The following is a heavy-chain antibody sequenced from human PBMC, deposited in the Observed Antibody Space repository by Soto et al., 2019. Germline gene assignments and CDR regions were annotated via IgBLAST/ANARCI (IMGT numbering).Heavy chain of an antibody. D-gene: IGHD6-13*01. V-gene: IGHV1-2*02. CDR3: ARFSWQQPDWFDP. CDR2: INPTSGGT. J-gene: IGHJ5*02. Sequence: QVQLVQSGAEVKKPGASVKVSCKASGYTFTGYYMHWVRQAPGQGLEWMGWINPTSGGTNYAQKFQGRVTMTRDTSFSTAYMELSRRRSDETAVYYCARFSWQQPDWFDPWGQGTLVTVSS. CDR1: GYTFTGYY.